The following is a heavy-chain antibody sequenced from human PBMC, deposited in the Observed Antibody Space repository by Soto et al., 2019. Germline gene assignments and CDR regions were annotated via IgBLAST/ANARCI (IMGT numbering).Heavy chain of an antibody. D-gene: IGHD6-6*01. CDR1: GGTFSSYA. Sequence: GASVKVSCKASGGTFSSYAISWVRQAPGQGLEWMGGIIPIFGTANYAQKFQGRVTITADESTSTAYMELSSLRSEDTAVYYCARTEGRYSSSLNWFDPWGQGTPVTVSS. CDR2: IIPIFGTA. J-gene: IGHJ5*02. CDR3: ARTEGRYSSSLNWFDP. V-gene: IGHV1-69*13.